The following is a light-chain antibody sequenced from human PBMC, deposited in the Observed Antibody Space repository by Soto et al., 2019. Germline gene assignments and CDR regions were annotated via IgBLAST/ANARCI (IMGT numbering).Light chain of an antibody. V-gene: IGLV2-14*01. CDR1: SSDVGGYDY. CDR3: CSKRSSSAHWV. Sequence: QSVLTQPASVSGSPGQSITISCTGTSSDVGGYDYVSWYQQHPGKAPKLMIYEVTNRPSGVSNRFSGSKSGNTASLTISGLQAEDEADYYCCSKRSSSAHWVFGGGTKVTVL. J-gene: IGLJ3*02. CDR2: EVT.